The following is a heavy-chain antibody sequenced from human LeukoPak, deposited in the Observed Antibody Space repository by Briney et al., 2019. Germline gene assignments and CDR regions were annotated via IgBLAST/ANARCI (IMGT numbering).Heavy chain of an antibody. V-gene: IGHV4-59*01. CDR3: AVVPAASESWFDP. J-gene: IGHJ5*02. CDR1: GGSISSYY. Sequence: SETLSLTCTVSGGSISSYYWSWIRQPPGKGLEWIGYIYYSGSTNYNPSLKSRVTISVDTSKNQFSLKLSSVTAADTAVYYCAVVPAASESWFDPWGQGTLVTVSS. D-gene: IGHD2-2*01. CDR2: IYYSGST.